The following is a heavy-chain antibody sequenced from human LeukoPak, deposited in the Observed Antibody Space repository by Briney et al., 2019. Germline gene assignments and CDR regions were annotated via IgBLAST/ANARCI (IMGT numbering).Heavy chain of an antibody. D-gene: IGHD4-17*01. CDR2: IYDRGNT. J-gene: IGHJ1*01. CDR1: GGSISSYY. Sequence: PSETLSLTCTVSGGSISSYYWSWIRQPPGKGLEWIGYIYDRGNTNYNPSLKSRVTISVDTSKNQFSLKLRYVTAADTAVYYCAAGGDYGVEYFQHWGQGTLVSVSS. V-gene: IGHV4-59*03. CDR3: AAGGDYGVEYFQH.